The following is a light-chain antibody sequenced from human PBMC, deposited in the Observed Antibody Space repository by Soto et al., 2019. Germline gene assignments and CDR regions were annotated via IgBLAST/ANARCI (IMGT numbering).Light chain of an antibody. CDR1: SSIIATNY. CDR2: RNN. J-gene: IGLJ1*01. CDR3: AAWDDSVSVYYV. V-gene: IGLV1-47*01. Sequence: QSVLTQPPLASGAPGQRVTISCSGSSSIIATNYVSWYQQLPGTAPKLLIYRNNQRPSGVPDRFSGSKSGTSASLAISGLRSEDEADYYCAAWDDSVSVYYVFGNGTKVTVL.